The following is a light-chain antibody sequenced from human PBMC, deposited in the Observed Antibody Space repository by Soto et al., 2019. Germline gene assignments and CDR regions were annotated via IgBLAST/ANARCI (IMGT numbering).Light chain of an antibody. CDR3: QQYNNWPPWT. Sequence: TQSPATLSVSPGERATLSCRASQSVSSNLAWYQQKPGQAPRLLIYGASTRATSIPARFSGSGSGTEFTLTISSLQSEDFAVYYCQQYNNWPPWTFGQGSKV. CDR2: GAS. J-gene: IGKJ1*01. V-gene: IGKV3-15*01. CDR1: QSVSSN.